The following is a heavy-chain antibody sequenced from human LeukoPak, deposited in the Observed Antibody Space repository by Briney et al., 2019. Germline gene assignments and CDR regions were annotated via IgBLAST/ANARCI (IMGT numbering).Heavy chain of an antibody. CDR3: ANAHGSYRHSYYYYGMDV. V-gene: IGHV3-23*01. J-gene: IGHJ6*02. CDR2: ISGSGSNT. D-gene: IGHD1-26*01. CDR1: GFTFSSYA. Sequence: GGSLRLSCAASGFTFSSYAMSWVRQAPGKGLEWVSGISGSGSNTYYADSVKGRFTISRDNSKNTLYLQMNSLRAEDTAVYYCANAHGSYRHSYYYYGMDVWGQGTTVTVSS.